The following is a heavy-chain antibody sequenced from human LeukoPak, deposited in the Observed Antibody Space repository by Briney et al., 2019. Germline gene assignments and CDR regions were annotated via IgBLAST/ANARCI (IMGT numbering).Heavy chain of an antibody. J-gene: IGHJ3*02. CDR1: GFTFSSYV. V-gene: IGHV3-30*04. Sequence: PGGSLRLSCAASGFTFSSYVMHWVRQAPGKGLEWVAIISYDGSNEYYADSVKGRFTISRDNSKNTLYLQMNSLRAEDTAVYYCARDADLAVAADAFDIWGQGTMVTVSS. CDR3: ARDADLAVAADAFDI. D-gene: IGHD6-19*01. CDR2: ISYDGSNE.